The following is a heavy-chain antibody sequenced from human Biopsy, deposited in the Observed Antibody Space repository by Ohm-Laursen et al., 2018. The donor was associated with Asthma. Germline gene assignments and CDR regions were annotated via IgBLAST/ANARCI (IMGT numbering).Heavy chain of an antibody. CDR1: GFTFSSYS. Sequence: SLRLSCSASGFTFSSYSMNWVRQAPGKGLEWVSYISSSSSTICYADSVKGRFTISRDNAKNSLYLQMNSLRDEDTAVYYCARPRWGPYGYWGQGTLVTVSS. CDR2: ISSSSSTI. D-gene: IGHD4-17*01. V-gene: IGHV3-48*02. CDR3: ARPRWGPYGY. J-gene: IGHJ4*02.